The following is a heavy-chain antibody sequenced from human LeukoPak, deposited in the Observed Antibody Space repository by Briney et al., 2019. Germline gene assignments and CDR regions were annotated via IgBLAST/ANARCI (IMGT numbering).Heavy chain of an antibody. V-gene: IGHV1-69*05. D-gene: IGHD3-9*01. CDR3: ARDRRVILTGYYPGFDP. Sequence: SVKVSCKASGGTFSSYAISWVRQAPGQGLEWMGGIIPIFGTANYAQKFQGRVTITTDESTSTAYMELSSLRSEDTAVYYCARDRRVILTGYYPGFDPWGQGTLVIVSS. CDR1: GGTFSSYA. CDR2: IIPIFGTA. J-gene: IGHJ5*02.